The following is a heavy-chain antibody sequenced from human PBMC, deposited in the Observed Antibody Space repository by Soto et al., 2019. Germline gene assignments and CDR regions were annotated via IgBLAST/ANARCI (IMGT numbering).Heavy chain of an antibody. V-gene: IGHV4-34*01. J-gene: IGHJ6*03. CDR1: GGSFSGYY. CDR2: INHSGST. D-gene: IGHD2-2*01. CDR3: ARHSYQLLYRDV. Sequence: SETLSLTCAVYGGSFSGYYWSWIRQPPGKGLEWIGEINHSGSTNYNPSLKSRVTISVDTSKNQFSLKLSSVTAADTAVYYCARHSYQLLYRDVWGKGTTVTVSS.